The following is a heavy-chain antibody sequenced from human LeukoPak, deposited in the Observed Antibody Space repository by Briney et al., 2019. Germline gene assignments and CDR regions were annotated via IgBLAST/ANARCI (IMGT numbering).Heavy chain of an antibody. D-gene: IGHD1-14*01. V-gene: IGHV3-30*02. J-gene: IGHJ4*02. CDR3: ANTGGISETYLYYFDY. Sequence: GGSLRLSCAASGFTFSSYGMHWVRQAPGKGLEWVAVIWYDGSNKYYADSVKGRFTISRDNSKSTLYLQMNSLRAEDTAVYYCANTGGISETYLYYFDYWGQGTLVTVSS. CDR2: IWYDGSNK. CDR1: GFTFSSYG.